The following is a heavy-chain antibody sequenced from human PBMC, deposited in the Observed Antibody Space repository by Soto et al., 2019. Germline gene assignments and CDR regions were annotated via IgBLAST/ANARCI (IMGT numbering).Heavy chain of an antibody. CDR2: ISYDGSNK. J-gene: IGHJ4*02. D-gene: IGHD2-8*01. CDR1: GFTFISHG. CDR3: AKDGDIVLMVYAMGYFDY. V-gene: IGHV3-30*18. Sequence: PGGSLRLSCGASGFTFISHGMHWVRQAPGKGLEWVAVISYDGSNKYYADSVKGRFTISRDNPKNTLYLQMNSLRAEDTAVYYCAKDGDIVLMVYAMGYFDYWGQGTLVTVSS.